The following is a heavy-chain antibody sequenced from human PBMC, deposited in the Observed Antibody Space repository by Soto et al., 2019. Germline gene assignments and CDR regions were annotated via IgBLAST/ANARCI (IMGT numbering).Heavy chain of an antibody. J-gene: IGHJ4*02. V-gene: IGHV4-59*01. CDR2: IYYSGST. CDR3: AKSPDSSAPYYLDY. CDR1: GGSISSYY. D-gene: IGHD3-22*01. Sequence: PSETLSLTCTVSGGSISSYYWSWVRQPPGKGLEWIGYIYYSGSTNYNPSLKSRVTISVDTSKNQFSLKLSSVSAADTAVYYCAKSPDSSAPYYLDYWGQGTLVTVS.